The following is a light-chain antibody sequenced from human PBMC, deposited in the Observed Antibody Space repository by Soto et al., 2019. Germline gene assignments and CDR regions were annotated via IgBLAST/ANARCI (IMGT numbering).Light chain of an antibody. CDR2: DVS. CDR1: RSDVGGYNY. J-gene: IGLJ2*01. CDR3: CSYAGSYTV. Sequence: QSALTQPRSVSGSPVQSVTISCTGTRSDVGGYNYVSWYQQHPGKAPKLIIYDVSKWPSGVPDRFSGSKSCNTASLTISGLQAEDEPDYYCCSYAGSYTVFGGGTKRTVL. V-gene: IGLV2-11*01.